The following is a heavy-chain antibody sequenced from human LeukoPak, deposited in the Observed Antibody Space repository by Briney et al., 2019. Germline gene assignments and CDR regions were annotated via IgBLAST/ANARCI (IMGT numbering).Heavy chain of an antibody. D-gene: IGHD3-16*01. CDR2: ISSSSDYI. CDR1: RLPFSSYT. J-gene: IGHJ4*02. Sequence: GGSLRLSCAASRLPFSSYTMDWVRQAPGKGLEWVSSISSSSDYIFYADSVKGRFTISRDNAQNSLYLQMNSLRVEDTTVYYCASGHYDYVWGSISPTNYFDNWGQGTLVTVSS. V-gene: IGHV3-21*01. CDR3: ASGHYDYVWGSISPTNYFDN.